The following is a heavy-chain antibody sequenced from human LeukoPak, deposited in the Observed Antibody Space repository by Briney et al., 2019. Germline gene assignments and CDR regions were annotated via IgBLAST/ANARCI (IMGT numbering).Heavy chain of an antibody. D-gene: IGHD1-7*01. J-gene: IGHJ4*02. CDR2: IYYSGST. CDR1: GGSISSSSYY. V-gene: IGHV4-39*07. Sequence: HSETLSLTCTVSGGSISSSSYYWSWIRQPPGKGLEWIGSIYYSGSTNYNPSLKSRVTISVDTSKNQFSLKLSSVTAADTAVYYCASGKSGTTLGHDYWGQGTLVTVSS. CDR3: ASGKSGTTLGHDY.